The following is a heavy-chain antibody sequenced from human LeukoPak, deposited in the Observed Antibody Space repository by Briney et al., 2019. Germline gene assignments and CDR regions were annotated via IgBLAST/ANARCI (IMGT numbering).Heavy chain of an antibody. CDR1: GGTFSSYA. D-gene: IGHD1-1*01. CDR3: ARGERVAGDDNWFDP. V-gene: IGHV1-69*01. CDR2: IIPIFGTA. J-gene: IGHJ5*02. Sequence: GSSVKVSCKASGGTFSSYAISWVRQAPGQGLEWMGGIIPIFGTANYAQKFQGRVTITADESTSTAYMELSSLRSEDTAVYYCARGERVAGDDNWFDPWGQGTLVTVSS.